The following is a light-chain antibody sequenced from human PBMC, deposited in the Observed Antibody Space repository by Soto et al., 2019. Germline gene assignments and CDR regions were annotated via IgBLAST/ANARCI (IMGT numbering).Light chain of an antibody. Sequence: DIVMTQSPDSLAVSLGERATINCKSSQGVSMSPDNRNYLGWYQQKPGQPPKLLIYWASTRASGVPDRFSGSGSRTDFTRPISGLRAEAVALCYCQLYHSIPRTFGQGTKLEIK. CDR2: WAS. J-gene: IGKJ2*01. CDR1: QGVSMSPDNRNY. V-gene: IGKV4-1*01. CDR3: QLYHSIPRT.